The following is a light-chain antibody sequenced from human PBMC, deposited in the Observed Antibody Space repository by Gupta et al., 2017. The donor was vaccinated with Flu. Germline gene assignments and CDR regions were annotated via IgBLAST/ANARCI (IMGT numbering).Light chain of an antibody. CDR1: TLAKNY. CDR3: HSADNTANYIL. Sequence: GNTTMSTCTGDTLAKNYTSWYHQKPVQAPVLLMKEKTGRPSAIPERFSGSSSETTVTLTISGVQADDEADYHCHSADNTANYILFGGGTKLTVL. CDR2: EKT. V-gene: IGLV3-25*03. J-gene: IGLJ2*01.